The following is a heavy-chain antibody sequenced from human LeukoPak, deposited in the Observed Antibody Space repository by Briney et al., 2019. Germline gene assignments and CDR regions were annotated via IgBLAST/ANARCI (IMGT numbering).Heavy chain of an antibody. V-gene: IGHV1-69*04. CDR2: IIPILGIA. J-gene: IGHJ4*02. Sequence: SVKVSCKASGGIFSSYAISWVRQAPGQGLEWMGRIIPILGIANYAQKFQGRVTITADKSTSTAYMELSSLRSEDTAVYYCARISRDNTGYGSSGYPYYFDYWGQGTLVTVSS. CDR3: ARISRDNTGYGSSGYPYYFDY. CDR1: GGIFSSYA. D-gene: IGHD3-22*01.